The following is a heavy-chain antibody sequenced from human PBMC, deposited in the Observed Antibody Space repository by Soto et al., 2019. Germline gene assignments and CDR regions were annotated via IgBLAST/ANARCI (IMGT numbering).Heavy chain of an antibody. V-gene: IGHV3-30*18. CDR1: GFTFSSYG. D-gene: IGHD6-13*01. CDR2: ISYDGSNK. Sequence: QVQLVESGGGVVQPGRSLRLSCAASGFTFSSYGMHWVRQAPGKGLEWVAVISYDGSNKYYADSVKGRFTISRDNSKNTLYLQMNSLRAEDTAVYYRAKANSLAAAGVYYYYGMDVWGQGTTVTVSS. CDR3: AKANSLAAAGVYYYYGMDV. J-gene: IGHJ6*02.